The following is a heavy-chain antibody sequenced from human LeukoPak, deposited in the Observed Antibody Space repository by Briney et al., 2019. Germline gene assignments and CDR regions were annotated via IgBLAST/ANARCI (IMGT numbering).Heavy chain of an antibody. CDR3: ARGGYDSSGYYPI. CDR1: GGTFISYA. CDR2: IIPIFGTA. D-gene: IGHD3-22*01. Sequence: GASVKVSCKASGGTFISYAISWVRQAPGQGLEWMGGIIPIFGTANYAQKFQGRVTITADESTSTAYMELSSLRSEDTAVYYCARGGYDSSGYYPIWGQGTLVTVSS. V-gene: IGHV1-69*13. J-gene: IGHJ4*02.